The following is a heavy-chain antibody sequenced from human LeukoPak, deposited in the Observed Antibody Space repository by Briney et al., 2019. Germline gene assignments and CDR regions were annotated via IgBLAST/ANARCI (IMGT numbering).Heavy chain of an antibody. D-gene: IGHD3-10*01. J-gene: IGHJ4*01. CDR3: ARDHGIPGSGSYRFDY. CDR1: GFTFSRYN. V-gene: IGHV3-21*06. Sequence: GGSLRLSCAASGFTFSRYNMNRVRQAPGKGLEWVSSISRTGNYIYYADSVKGRFTISRDYAKNLLYLQMNSLRIEDTAVYYCARDHGIPGSGSYRFDYWGHGTLVTVSS. CDR2: ISRTGNYI.